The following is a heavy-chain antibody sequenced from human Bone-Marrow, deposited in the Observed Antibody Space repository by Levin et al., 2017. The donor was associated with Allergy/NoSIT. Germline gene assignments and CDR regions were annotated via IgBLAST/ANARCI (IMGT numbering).Heavy chain of an antibody. V-gene: IGHV3-72*01. CDR1: GFIFNDHY. CDR3: VRGPGGVTPAGSPNYYYPMDV. Sequence: GGSLRLSCAASGFIFNDHYMEWVRQAPGKGLEWIGRSRNRANAFTTKYVASVEGRFTISRDDSQNSLYLQMNSLKIEDTAVYYCVRGPGGVTPAGSPNYYYPMDVWGQGTTVTVSS. J-gene: IGHJ6*02. D-gene: IGHD2-2*01. CDR2: SRNRANAFTT.